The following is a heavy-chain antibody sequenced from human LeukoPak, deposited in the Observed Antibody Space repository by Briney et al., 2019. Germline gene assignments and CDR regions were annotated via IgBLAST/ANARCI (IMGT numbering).Heavy chain of an antibody. CDR1: GGSISNYY. D-gene: IGHD2-8*01. CDR2: IYYSGST. J-gene: IGHJ5*02. V-gene: IGHV4-59*01. CDR3: ARLGLMNWFDP. Sequence: SETLSLTCTVSGGSISNYYWTWIRQPPGKGLEWIGYIYYSGSTNYNPSLKSRVTISVDTSKNQFSLKLSSVTAADTAVYYCARLGLMNWFDPWGQGTLVTVSS.